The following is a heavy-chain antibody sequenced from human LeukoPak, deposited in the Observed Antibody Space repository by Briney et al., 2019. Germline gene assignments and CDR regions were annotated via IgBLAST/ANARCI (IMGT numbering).Heavy chain of an antibody. CDR3: ARIGYSSSSFDY. CDR2: VKQDGSTK. J-gene: IGHJ4*02. Sequence: PGGSLRLSCAASGFTLNNYWMSWVRQAPGKGLEWVANVKQDGSTKYYVDSVKGRFTISRDNAKNSLYLQVNSLRAEDTAVYYCARIGYSSSSFDYWGQGTLVIVSS. CDR1: GFTLNNYW. V-gene: IGHV3-7*03. D-gene: IGHD6-6*01.